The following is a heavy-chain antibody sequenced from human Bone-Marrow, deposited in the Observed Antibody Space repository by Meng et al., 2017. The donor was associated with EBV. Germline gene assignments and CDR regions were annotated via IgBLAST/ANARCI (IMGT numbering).Heavy chain of an antibody. Sequence: VHLVQSGVEVKKPGASVKVSCEASGYTFTSYAMHWVRQAPGQRLEWMGWINVGNGDTKYSQKFHGRVTITRDTSATTAYMELSSLTSEDTAVYYCARDSTGDSRRFDPWGQGTLVTVSS. V-gene: IGHV1-3*01. CDR1: GYTFTSYA. D-gene: IGHD3-22*01. CDR3: ARDSTGDSRRFDP. CDR2: INVGNGDT. J-gene: IGHJ5*02.